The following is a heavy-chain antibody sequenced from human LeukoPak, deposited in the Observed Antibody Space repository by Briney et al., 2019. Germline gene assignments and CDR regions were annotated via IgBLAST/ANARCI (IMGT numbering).Heavy chain of an antibody. CDR3: ARGRNSSGYRLSVRRIFDY. J-gene: IGHJ4*02. Sequence: KPSETLSLTCAVYGGSFSGYYWSWIRQPPGKGLEWIGEINHSGSTNYNPSLKSRVTISVDTSKNQFSLKLSSVTAADTAVYYCARGRNSSGYRLSVRRIFDYWGQGTLVTVS. CDR2: INHSGST. CDR1: GGSFSGYY. V-gene: IGHV4-34*01. D-gene: IGHD3-22*01.